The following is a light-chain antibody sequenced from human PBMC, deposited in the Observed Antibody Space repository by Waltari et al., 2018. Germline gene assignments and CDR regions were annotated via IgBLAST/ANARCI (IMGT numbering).Light chain of an antibody. V-gene: IGKV2-28*01. Sequence: DIVMTQSPVSLPVTLGEPASISCRSSQSLLHSNGYNYLDWYLQKPGQSPQLLIYLGSNRASGVPDRFSGSGSGTDFTLKISRVEAEDVGVYYCMQALQSPRTFGQGTKVEIK. J-gene: IGKJ1*01. CDR2: LGS. CDR3: MQALQSPRT. CDR1: QSLLHSNGYNY.